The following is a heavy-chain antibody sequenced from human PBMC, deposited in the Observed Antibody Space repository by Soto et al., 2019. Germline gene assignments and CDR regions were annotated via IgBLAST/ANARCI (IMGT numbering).Heavy chain of an antibody. CDR3: ARRIKADFWSGDYRPRYYYYYGMEF. CDR1: GYTFTSYY. D-gene: IGHD3-3*01. J-gene: IGHJ6*02. CDR2: INPSCGST. Sequence: ASVKVSCKASGYTFTSYYIHWVRQAPLQVLEWMVIINPSCGSTSYAQKFQGRVTMTRDTYTSTVYMELSSLRSEDTAVYYCARRIKADFWSGDYRPRYYYYYGMEFWGQGTTVTVSS. V-gene: IGHV1-46*01.